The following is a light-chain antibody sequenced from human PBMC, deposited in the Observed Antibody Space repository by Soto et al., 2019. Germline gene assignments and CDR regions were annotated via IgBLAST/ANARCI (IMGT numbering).Light chain of an antibody. CDR3: QQTSSFPLT. J-gene: IGKJ4*01. CDR2: ASS. V-gene: IGKV1-12*01. Sequence: DLPVTQSPSSVSASVGDRVTITCRASQGLVNWLAWYQQKPGKAPKLLIYASSSFQSGVPSRFSGSGSGTDFTLTISSLQPEDFATYYCQQTSSFPLTFGGGTQVEIK. CDR1: QGLVNW.